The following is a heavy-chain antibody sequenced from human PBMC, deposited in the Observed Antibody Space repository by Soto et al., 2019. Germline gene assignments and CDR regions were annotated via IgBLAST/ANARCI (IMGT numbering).Heavy chain of an antibody. CDR3: AKDLGDHSWSFDY. D-gene: IGHD6-13*01. Sequence: EVQLLESGGGLVQPGGSLRLSCAASGVTFSSYAMSWVRQAPGKGLEWVSAISGSGGSTYYADSVKGRFTISRDNSKNTLYLQMNSMRAEDTAVYYCAKDLGDHSWSFDYWGQGTLVTVSS. CDR2: ISGSGGST. V-gene: IGHV3-23*01. J-gene: IGHJ4*02. CDR1: GVTFSSYA.